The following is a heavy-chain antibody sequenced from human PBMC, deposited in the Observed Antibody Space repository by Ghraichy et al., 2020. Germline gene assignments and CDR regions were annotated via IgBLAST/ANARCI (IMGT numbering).Heavy chain of an antibody. Sequence: SETLSLTCAVYGGSFSGYYWSWIRQPPGKGLEWIGEINHSGSTNYNPSLKSRVTISVDTSKNQFSLKLSSVTAADTAVYYCARRYCSSTSCYAGYYYYGMDVWGQGTTVTVS. D-gene: IGHD2-2*01. CDR2: INHSGST. CDR3: ARRYCSSTSCYAGYYYYGMDV. V-gene: IGHV4-34*01. CDR1: GGSFSGYY. J-gene: IGHJ6*02.